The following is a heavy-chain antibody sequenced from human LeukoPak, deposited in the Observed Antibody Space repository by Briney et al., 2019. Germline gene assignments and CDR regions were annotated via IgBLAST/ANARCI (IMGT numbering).Heavy chain of an antibody. CDR2: IYYSGST. CDR1: GGSISSYY. V-gene: IGHV4-59*01. D-gene: IGHD3-3*01. Sequence: KPSETLSLTCTVSGGSISSYYWSWIRQPPGKGLEWIGYIYYSGSTNYNPSLKSRVTISVDTSKNQFSLELSSVTAADTAVYYCARATIFGVVALYYFDYWGRGTLVTVSS. J-gene: IGHJ4*02. CDR3: ARATIFGVVALYYFDY.